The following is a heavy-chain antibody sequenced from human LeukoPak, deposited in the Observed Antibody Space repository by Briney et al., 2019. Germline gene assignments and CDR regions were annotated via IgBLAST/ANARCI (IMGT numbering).Heavy chain of an antibody. J-gene: IGHJ4*02. D-gene: IGHD6-13*01. CDR2: ITRSGSTT. CDR3: ARDMAAAGDY. V-gene: IGHV3-48*03. Sequence: GSLRLSCAASGFTFSLYEMTWVRQAPGMGLEWVSYITRSGSTTYYADSVKGRFTISRDNAKNSLYLQMNSLTTEDTAVYYCARDMAAAGDYWGQGTLVTVSS. CDR1: GFTFSLYE.